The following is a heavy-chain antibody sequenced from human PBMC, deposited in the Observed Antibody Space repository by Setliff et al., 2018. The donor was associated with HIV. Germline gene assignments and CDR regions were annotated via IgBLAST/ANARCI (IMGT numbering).Heavy chain of an antibody. V-gene: IGHV4-4*07. J-gene: IGHJ3*02. CDR2: VYTSGST. Sequence: PSETLSLTCSVSGGSMSTYYWSWIRQPAGKRLEWIGRVYTSGSTIYNPSLRSRVTMSVDTSKSQFSLKLNSVAAADTAVYYWARVFPPIRGAPFGTPPGAFDIWGQGTMVTVSS. D-gene: IGHD2-15*01. CDR1: GGSMSTYY. CDR3: ARVFPPIRGAPFGTPPGAFDI.